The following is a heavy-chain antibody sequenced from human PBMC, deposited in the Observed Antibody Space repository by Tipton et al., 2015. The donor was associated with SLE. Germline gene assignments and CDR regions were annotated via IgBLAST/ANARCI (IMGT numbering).Heavy chain of an antibody. V-gene: IGHV3-66*02. CDR3: ATNWGRARYMDV. Sequence: GSLRLSCAASGFTISGNYMNWVRQAPGKGLEWVSVIYRDGNTYYADSVKGRFTISRDNSKNTLYLQMNSLRAEDTAVYYCATNWGRARYMDVWGNGTAVTVSS. J-gene: IGHJ6*03. CDR1: GFTISGNY. D-gene: IGHD7-27*01. CDR2: IYRDGNT.